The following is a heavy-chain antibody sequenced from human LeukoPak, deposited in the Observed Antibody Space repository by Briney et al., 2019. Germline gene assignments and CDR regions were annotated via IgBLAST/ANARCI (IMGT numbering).Heavy chain of an antibody. D-gene: IGHD3-3*01. CDR1: GGSISSYY. CDR2: IYYSGST. V-gene: IGHV4-59*01. Sequence: PSETLSLTCTVSGGSISSYYWSWIRQPPRKGLEWIGYIYYSGSTNYNPSLKSRVTISVDTSKNQFSLKLSSVTAADTAVYYCARLLPTDYDFWSGEGNWFDPWGQGTLVTVSS. J-gene: IGHJ5*02. CDR3: ARLLPTDYDFWSGEGNWFDP.